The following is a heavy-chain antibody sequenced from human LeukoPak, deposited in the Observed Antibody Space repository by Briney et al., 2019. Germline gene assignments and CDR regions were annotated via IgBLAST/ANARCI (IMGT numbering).Heavy chain of an antibody. D-gene: IGHD3-10*01. CDR1: SGSISTSNYY. CDR3: ARGPIVRGFDY. J-gene: IGHJ4*02. CDR2: IFYSGST. Sequence: SETLSLTCTVSSGSISTSNYYWGWVRQPPGKALEWIGNIFYSGSTYYSPSLKSRVTISLDTSRNQFSLKLSSVTAADTAVYYCARGPIVRGFDYWGQGALVTVSS. V-gene: IGHV4-39*07.